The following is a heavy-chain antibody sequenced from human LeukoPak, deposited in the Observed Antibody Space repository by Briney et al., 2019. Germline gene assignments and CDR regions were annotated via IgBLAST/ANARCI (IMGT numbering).Heavy chain of an antibody. Sequence: ASVKVSCKASGGTFSSYAISWVRQAPGQGLDWMGRFISIFGTANYAQKFQGRVTITTDESTNTAYMELSSLRSEDTAVYYCARGNWDSSGWYYDYWGQGTLVTVSS. CDR2: FISIFGTA. J-gene: IGHJ4*02. CDR3: ARGNWDSSGWYYDY. CDR1: GGTFSSYA. V-gene: IGHV1-69*05. D-gene: IGHD6-19*01.